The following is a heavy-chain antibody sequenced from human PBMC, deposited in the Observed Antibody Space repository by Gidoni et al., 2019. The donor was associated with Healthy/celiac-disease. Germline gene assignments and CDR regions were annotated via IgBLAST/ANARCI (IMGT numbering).Heavy chain of an antibody. Sequence: QVQLLESGGGLVQPGGSLRLSCAASGFTFSDSYMSWIRQAPGTGLEWVSYISSSGSTIYYADSVKGRFTISRDNAKNSLYLQMNRLRAEDTAVYYCARDYGIAAAGQEEGALDPWGQGTLVTVSS. J-gene: IGHJ5*02. D-gene: IGHD6-13*01. CDR2: ISSSGSTI. CDR3: ARDYGIAAAGQEEGALDP. V-gene: IGHV3-11*04. CDR1: GFTFSDSY.